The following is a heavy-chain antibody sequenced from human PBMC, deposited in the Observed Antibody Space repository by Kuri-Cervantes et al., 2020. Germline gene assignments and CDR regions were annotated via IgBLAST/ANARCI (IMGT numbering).Heavy chain of an antibody. CDR1: GYTFTDYC. J-gene: IGHJ2*01. CDR3: ARDRTPTIITSGLWYFDL. Sequence: ASVKVSCKASGYTFTDYCFHWVRQAPGQGLEWMGWINPNSGGTNSAEKFQGWVTMTRDTSISTAYMELSRLRSGDTAVYYCARDRTPTIITSGLWYFDLWGRGTLVTVSS. CDR2: INPNSGGT. D-gene: IGHD3-9*01. V-gene: IGHV1-2*04.